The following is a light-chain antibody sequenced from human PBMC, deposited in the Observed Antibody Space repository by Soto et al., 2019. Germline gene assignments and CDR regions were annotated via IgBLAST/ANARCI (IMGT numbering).Light chain of an antibody. CDR1: QSVNTF. CDR2: GAS. Sequence: EKVLTQSPATLSLSPGERATLSCRASQSVNTFLAWYQHKPGQAPRRLIYGASTRATGIPARFSGSGSGTEFTLTISSLQSEDFAVYYCQQYINWPSWTFGQGTKVEVK. V-gene: IGKV3-15*01. J-gene: IGKJ1*01. CDR3: QQYINWPSWT.